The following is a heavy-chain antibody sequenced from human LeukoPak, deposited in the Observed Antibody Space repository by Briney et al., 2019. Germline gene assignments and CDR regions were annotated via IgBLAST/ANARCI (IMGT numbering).Heavy chain of an antibody. J-gene: IGHJ6*03. Sequence: GGSLRLSCAASGFTFSSYAMSWVRQAPGKGLEWVSTISGSGDSTYYADSAKGRFTISRDNSKNTLYLQMNSLRAEDTAVYYCAASPYSGTSPYYYSYYMDVWGKGTTVTVSS. CDR1: GFTFSSYA. V-gene: IGHV3-23*01. CDR3: AASPYSGTSPYYYSYYMDV. D-gene: IGHD2-2*01. CDR2: ISGSGDST.